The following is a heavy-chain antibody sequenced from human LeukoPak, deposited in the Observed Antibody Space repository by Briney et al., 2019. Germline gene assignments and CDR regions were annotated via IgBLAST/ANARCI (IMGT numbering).Heavy chain of an antibody. CDR2: MNPNSGNT. J-gene: IGHJ4*02. D-gene: IGHD5-24*01. CDR1: GYTFTSYD. CDR3: ARDRTMATRDY. V-gene: IGHV1-8*03. Sequence: ASVKVSCKASGYTFTSYDINWVRQATGQGLEWMGWMNPNSGNTGYAQKFQGRVTITRNTSISTAYMELSSLRSDDTAVYYCARDRTMATRDYWGQGTLVTVSS.